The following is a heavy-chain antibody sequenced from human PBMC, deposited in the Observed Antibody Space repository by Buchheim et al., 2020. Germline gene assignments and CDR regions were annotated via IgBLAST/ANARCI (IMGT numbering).Heavy chain of an antibody. Sequence: QVQLVESGGGLVKPGGSLRLSCTASGFSFGDHYMGWIRQAPGKGLEWVSYIGTTGSPIYYVDAVKGRFTVSRDNAENSLFLQMNSLRDDDTAVYYCARGAYFTNYYGDWFDPWGQGT. CDR3: ARGAYFTNYYGDWFDP. CDR2: IGTTGSPI. D-gene: IGHD4-11*01. CDR1: GFSFGDHY. J-gene: IGHJ5*02. V-gene: IGHV3-11*01.